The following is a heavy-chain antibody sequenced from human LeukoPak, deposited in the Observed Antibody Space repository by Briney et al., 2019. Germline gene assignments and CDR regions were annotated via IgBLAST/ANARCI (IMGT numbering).Heavy chain of an antibody. CDR3: ARGSHYDFWSGYY. Sequence: QPGGSLRLSCAASGFTFSSYGMHWVRQAPGKGLEWVAVISYDGSNKYYADSVKGRFTISRDNAKNSLYLQMNSLRAEDTAVYYCARGSHYDFWSGYYCGQGTLVTVSS. J-gene: IGHJ4*02. CDR1: GFTFSSYG. V-gene: IGHV3-33*05. CDR2: ISYDGSNK. D-gene: IGHD3-3*01.